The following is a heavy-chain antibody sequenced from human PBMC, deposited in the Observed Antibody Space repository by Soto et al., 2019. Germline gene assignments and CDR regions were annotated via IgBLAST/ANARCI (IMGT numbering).Heavy chain of an antibody. CDR3: ARGPWYGDSYYFDY. V-gene: IGHV4-30-4*01. Sequence: SETLSLTCTVSGGSISSGDYYWSWIRQPPGKGLEWIGYIYYSGSTYYNPSLKSRVTISVDTSKNQFSLKLSSVTAADTAVYYCARGPWYGDSYYFDYWGQGTLVTVSS. CDR2: IYYSGST. CDR1: GGSISSGDYY. J-gene: IGHJ4*02. D-gene: IGHD4-17*01.